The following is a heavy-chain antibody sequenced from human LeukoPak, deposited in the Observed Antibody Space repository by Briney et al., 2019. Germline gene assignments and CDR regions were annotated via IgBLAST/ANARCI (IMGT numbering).Heavy chain of an antibody. CDR1: GFTFSSYG. Sequence: PGGSLRLSCAASGFTFSSYGMHWVRQAPGKGLDWVAVIWYGGSNKYYADSVKGRFTISRDNSKNTLYLQMNSLRAEDTAMYYCARDAFRRAGMDVWAKGTTVTVSS. J-gene: IGHJ6*04. CDR3: ARDAFRRAGMDV. V-gene: IGHV3-33*01. D-gene: IGHD3-10*01. CDR2: IWYGGSNK.